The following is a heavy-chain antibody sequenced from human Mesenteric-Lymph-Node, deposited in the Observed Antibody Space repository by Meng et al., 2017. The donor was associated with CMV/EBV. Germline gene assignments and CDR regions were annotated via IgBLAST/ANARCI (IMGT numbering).Heavy chain of an antibody. Sequence: GSLRLSCTVSGDSITRSYYWGWIRQPPGKGLEWIGSMYYSGNTYYNPSLKSRVTISVDTSKNQFSLKLSSVTAADTAVYYYVRLLTAGVYYFDYWGQGTLVTVSS. D-gene: IGHD6-19*01. CDR2: MYYSGNT. J-gene: IGHJ4*02. CDR3: VRLLTAGVYYFDY. V-gene: IGHV4-39*01. CDR1: GDSITRSYY.